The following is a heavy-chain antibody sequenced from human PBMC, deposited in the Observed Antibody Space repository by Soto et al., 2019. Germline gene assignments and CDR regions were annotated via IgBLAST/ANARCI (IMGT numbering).Heavy chain of an antibody. V-gene: IGHV3-21*01. CDR3: ARDMALYYFDY. J-gene: IGHJ4*02. CDR2: VSSISRYR. Sequence: GGSLRLSCAASGFTFGTYSMNWVRQAPGKGLEWVSSVSSISRYRYYADSVKGRFTISRDNAKNSLYLQMNSLRAEDTAVYYCARDMALYYFDYWGQGTLVTVSS. CDR1: GFTFGTYS. D-gene: IGHD3-10*01.